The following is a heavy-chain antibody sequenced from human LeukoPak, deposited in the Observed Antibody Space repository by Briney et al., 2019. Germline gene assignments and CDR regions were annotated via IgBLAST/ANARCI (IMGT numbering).Heavy chain of an antibody. CDR1: GYIFTNYW. CDR3: ARSQQSQWYNWFDP. Sequence: GESLKIYCKGSGYIFTNYWMGWVRQMPGKGLELKGIIYPRDSDTRYSPSFQGQVTISADKSISTAYLQWSSLKASDTAMYYCARSQQSQWYNWFDPWGQGTLVTVSS. J-gene: IGHJ5*02. V-gene: IGHV5-51*01. D-gene: IGHD2-15*01. CDR2: IYPRDSDT.